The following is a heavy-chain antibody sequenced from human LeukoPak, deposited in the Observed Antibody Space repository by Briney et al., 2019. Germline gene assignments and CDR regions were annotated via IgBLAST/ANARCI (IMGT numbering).Heavy chain of an antibody. CDR3: ARHNHDYYYMDV. Sequence: SETLSLTCTVSGGSIITSSYFWGWVRQPPGKGLEWIGSIYYSGSTYYNASLKSRVTLSVDKSKNQFSLKLTSVTGADTAVYYCARHNHDYYYMDVWGKGTTVTVSS. J-gene: IGHJ6*03. CDR2: IYYSGST. CDR1: GGSIITSSYF. V-gene: IGHV4-39*01.